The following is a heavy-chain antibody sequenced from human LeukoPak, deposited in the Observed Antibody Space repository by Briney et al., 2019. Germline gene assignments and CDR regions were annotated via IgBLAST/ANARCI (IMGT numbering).Heavy chain of an antibody. V-gene: IGHV4-39*01. CDR2: IYYSGNT. Sequence: SETMSLTCTVSGGSISSGIYYWGWIRQPPGKGLEWIGSIYYSGNTYYNPSLKGRVTISVDTSKNQLSLKLNSVTAADTAVYYCARHVRQQLPPKAFDYWGQGTLVTVSS. CDR1: GGSISSGIYY. D-gene: IGHD6-13*01. J-gene: IGHJ4*02. CDR3: ARHVRQQLPPKAFDY.